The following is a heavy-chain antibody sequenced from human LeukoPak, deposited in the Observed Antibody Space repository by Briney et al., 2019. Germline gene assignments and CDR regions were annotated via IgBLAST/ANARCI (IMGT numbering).Heavy chain of an antibody. V-gene: IGHV4-59*01. CDR2: IYYSGST. Sequence: KPSETLSLTCTVSGGSISSYYWSWIRQPPGKGLEWIGYIYYSGSTNYNPSLKSRVTISVDTSKNQFFLKLSSVTAADTAVYYCARGVAAAGTFYYGMDVWGQGTTVTVSS. CDR1: GGSISSYY. D-gene: IGHD6-13*01. J-gene: IGHJ6*02. CDR3: ARGVAAAGTFYYGMDV.